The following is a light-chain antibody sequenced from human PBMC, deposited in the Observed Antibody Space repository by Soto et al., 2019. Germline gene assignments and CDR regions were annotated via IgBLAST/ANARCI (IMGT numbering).Light chain of an antibody. V-gene: IGKV3-20*01. J-gene: IGKJ3*01. CDR1: QSVSNNY. CDR2: GAS. Sequence: EIVLTQSPGTLSLSPGERATLACRASQSVSNNYLAWYQQKPGQAPRLLLYGASNRATGIPDRFSGSGSGTDFTLTISRLEPEDFAVYYCQLYGSSPPFTFGPGTTVHIK. CDR3: QLYGSSPPFT.